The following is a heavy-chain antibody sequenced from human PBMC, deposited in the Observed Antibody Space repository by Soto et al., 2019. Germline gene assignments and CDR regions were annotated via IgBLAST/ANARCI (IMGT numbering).Heavy chain of an antibody. CDR1: GFTFSSFG. V-gene: IGHV3-30*03. CDR2: ISRDGSNK. CDR3: ATERDDTVTAALHNWFYP. D-gene: IGHD3-9*01. J-gene: IGHJ5*02. Sequence: QVQLVESGGGVVQPGRSLRLSCAASGFTFSSFGMHWVRQAPGKGLEWVAVISRDGSNKYYGDSVKGRFTISRDNSKNTLYLQMNSLRAEDTAVYYCATERDDTVTAALHNWFYPWGQGTLVTVSS.